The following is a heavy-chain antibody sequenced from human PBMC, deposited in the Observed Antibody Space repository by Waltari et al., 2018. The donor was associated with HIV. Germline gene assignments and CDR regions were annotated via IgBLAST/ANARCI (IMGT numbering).Heavy chain of an antibody. CDR2: IYTSGST. Sequence: QVQLQESGPGLVKPSETLSLTCTVSGGSISSYSWTWTRQPAGKGLEWVGRIYTSGSTNYNPSLKSRVTMSVDTSKNQFSLKLNSVTAADTAVYYCAREQRWLQQLDYWGQGTLVTVSS. CDR1: GGSISSYS. D-gene: IGHD6-19*01. J-gene: IGHJ4*02. CDR3: AREQRWLQQLDY. V-gene: IGHV4-4*07.